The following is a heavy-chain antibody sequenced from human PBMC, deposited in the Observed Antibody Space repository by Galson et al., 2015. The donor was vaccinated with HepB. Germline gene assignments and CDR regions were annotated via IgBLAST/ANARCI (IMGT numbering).Heavy chain of an antibody. CDR2: ISSNGGST. CDR1: GFTFSSYA. J-gene: IGHJ3*02. Sequence: SLRLSCAASGFTFSSYAMHWVRQAPGKGLEYVSAISSNGGSTYYADSVKGRFTISRDNSKNTLYLQMSSLRAEDTAVYYCVKPTRSRRDYYDSRGAFDIWGQGTMVTVSS. V-gene: IGHV3-64D*06. CDR3: VKPTRSRRDYYDSRGAFDI. D-gene: IGHD3-22*01.